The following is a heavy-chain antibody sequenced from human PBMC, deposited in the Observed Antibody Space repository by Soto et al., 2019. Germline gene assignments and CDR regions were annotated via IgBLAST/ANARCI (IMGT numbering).Heavy chain of an antibody. D-gene: IGHD6-13*01. CDR3: ARTAAGEEGLYNWFDP. J-gene: IGHJ5*02. CDR2: IIPIFGTA. CDR1: GGTFSSYA. Sequence: QVQLVQSGAEVKKPGSSVKVSCKASGGTFSSYAISWVRQAPGQGLEWMGGIIPIFGTANYAQKFQGRVTITADESTSTAYMELSSLRAEDTAVYYCARTAAGEEGLYNWFDPWGQGTLVTVSS. V-gene: IGHV1-69*01.